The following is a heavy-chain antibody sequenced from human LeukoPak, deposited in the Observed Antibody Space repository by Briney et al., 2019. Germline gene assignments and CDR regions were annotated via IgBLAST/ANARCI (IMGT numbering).Heavy chain of an antibody. CDR2: IYYSGST. CDR3: ARFSGSYYTAGDY. Sequence: SETLSLTCTVSGGSISSSSYYWGWIRQPPGKGLEWIGSIYYSGSTYYSPSLKSRVTISVDTSKNQFSLKLSSVTAADTAVYYCARFSGSYYTAGDYWGQGTLVTVSS. V-gene: IGHV4-39*01. CDR1: GGSISSSSYY. J-gene: IGHJ4*02. D-gene: IGHD3-10*01.